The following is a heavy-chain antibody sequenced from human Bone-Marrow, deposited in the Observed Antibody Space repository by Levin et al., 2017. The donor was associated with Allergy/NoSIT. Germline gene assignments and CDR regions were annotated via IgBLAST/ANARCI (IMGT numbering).Heavy chain of an antibody. CDR1: GFTFRNYW. V-gene: IGHV3-74*01. Sequence: QPGGSLRLSCAASGFTFRNYWMHWVRQGPGKGPVPVAYIYGDGSVTIYADSVKGRFTISRDNAKNTLYLQMNSLRAEDTAVYYCLATGDDFDYWGQGTLVTVSS. CDR3: LATGDDFDY. CDR2: IYGDGSVT. J-gene: IGHJ4*02. D-gene: IGHD1-1*01.